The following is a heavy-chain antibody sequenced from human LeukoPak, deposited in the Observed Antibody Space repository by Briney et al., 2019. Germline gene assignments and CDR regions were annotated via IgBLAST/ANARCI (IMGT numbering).Heavy chain of an antibody. CDR2: IITSGADA. CDR3: AKGQNGALRDY. Sequence: GGSLGLSCTASGFPFSSYAMVWGRQDPREGLGWVSAIITSGADASYADSVKGRFTVSRDNSKNTLSLQMNSLRADDTALYYCAKGQNGALRDYWGQGTLVTVSS. CDR1: GFPFSSYA. D-gene: IGHD4-17*01. V-gene: IGHV3-23*01. J-gene: IGHJ4*02.